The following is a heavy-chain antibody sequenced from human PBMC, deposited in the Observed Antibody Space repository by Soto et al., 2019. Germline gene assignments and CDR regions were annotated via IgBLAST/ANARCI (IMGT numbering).Heavy chain of an antibody. CDR2: VIPIFGTA. V-gene: IGHV1-69*01. J-gene: IGHJ1*01. D-gene: IGHD2-21*02. CDR3: ARGRRCGGDCLEYFQH. Sequence: QVQLVQSGAEVKKPGSSVKVSCKASGGTFSSYAISWVRQAPGQGLEWMGGVIPIFGTANYAQKFQGRVTITADESTSTAYMELSSLRSEDTAVYYCARGRRCGGDCLEYFQHWGQGTLVTVSS. CDR1: GGTFSSYA.